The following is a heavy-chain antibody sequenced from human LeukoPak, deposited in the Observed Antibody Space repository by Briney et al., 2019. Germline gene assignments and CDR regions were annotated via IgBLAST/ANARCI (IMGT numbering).Heavy chain of an antibody. CDR2: IIPIFGTA. CDR3: ARDCSGGSCYFY. Sequence: SVKVSCKASGGTFSSYAISWVGQAPGQGVEWRGGIIPIFGTANYAQKFQGRVTITAEESTRTEYMERRSLRSEDTAVYYCARDCSGGSCYFYWGQGTLVTVSS. V-gene: IGHV1-69*13. D-gene: IGHD2-15*01. J-gene: IGHJ4*02. CDR1: GGTFSSYA.